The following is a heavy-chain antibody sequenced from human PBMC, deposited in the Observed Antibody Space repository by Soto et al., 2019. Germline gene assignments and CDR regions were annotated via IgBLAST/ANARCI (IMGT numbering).Heavy chain of an antibody. Sequence: ASVKVSCKASGYTFTSYYMHWVRQAPGQGLEWMGIINPSGGSTSYAQKFQGRVTMTRDTSTSTVYMELSSLRSEDTAVYYCARDAPHCSGGSRYPGGLDYWGQGTLVTVSS. D-gene: IGHD2-15*01. CDR3: ARDAPHCSGGSRYPGGLDY. J-gene: IGHJ4*02. V-gene: IGHV1-46*01. CDR1: GYTFTSYY. CDR2: INPSGGST.